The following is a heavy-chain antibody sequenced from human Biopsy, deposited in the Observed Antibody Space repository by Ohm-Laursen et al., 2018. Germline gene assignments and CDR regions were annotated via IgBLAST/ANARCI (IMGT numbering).Heavy chain of an antibody. CDR1: GFTFSSYG. CDR2: IWYDGSRQ. D-gene: IGHD6-25*01. V-gene: IGHV3-33*01. J-gene: IGHJ6*02. Sequence: SLRLSCAAPGFTFSSYGIHWVRQAPGKGLEWVAVIWYDGSRQYYADSVKGRFTISRDNSKNTLYLQMNSLRAEDTAVYYCARDGAAGYGLDVWGQGTTVTVSS. CDR3: ARDGAAGYGLDV.